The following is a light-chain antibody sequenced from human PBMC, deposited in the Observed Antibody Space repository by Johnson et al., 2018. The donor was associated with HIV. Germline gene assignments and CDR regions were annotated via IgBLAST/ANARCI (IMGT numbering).Light chain of an antibody. CDR2: ENN. CDR3: GTWDSSLTASYV. V-gene: IGLV1-51*02. Sequence: VLTQPPSVSAAPGQKVTISCSGSSSNIGNNFVSWYQQLPGTAPKLLIYENNKRPSGIPDRFSGSKSGTSATLGITGLQTGAEADYYCGTWDSSLTASYVFGTGTKVTVL. J-gene: IGLJ1*01. CDR1: SSNIGNNF.